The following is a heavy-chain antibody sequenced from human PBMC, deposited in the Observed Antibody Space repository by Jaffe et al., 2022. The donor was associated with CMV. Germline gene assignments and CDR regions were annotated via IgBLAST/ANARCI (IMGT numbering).Heavy chain of an antibody. J-gene: IGHJ6*03. Sequence: QVQLVESGGGVVQPGTSLRLSCAASGFSFNNYGMYWVRQAPGKGLEWVAVIWYDGKNKYYADSVKGRFTISRDNYKNTLYLQMNSLRVEDTAVYYCARNPVRDYYYYMDVWGKGTTVTVSS. CDR3: ARNPVRDYYYYMDV. CDR1: GFSFNNYG. V-gene: IGHV3-33*08. D-gene: IGHD1-1*01. CDR2: IWYDGKNK.